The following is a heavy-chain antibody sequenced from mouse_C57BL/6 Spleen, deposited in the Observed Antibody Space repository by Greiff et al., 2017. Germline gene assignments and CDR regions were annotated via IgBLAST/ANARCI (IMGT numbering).Heavy chain of an antibody. CDR1: GYTFTDYY. CDR3: ARGSSQYYFDY. V-gene: IGHV1-76*01. D-gene: IGHD1-1*01. Sequence: VQLQQSGAELVRPGASVKLSCKASGYTFTDYYINWVKQRPGQGLEWIARIYPGSGNTYYNEKFKGKATLTAEKSSSTAYMQLSSLTSEDSAVYFCARGSSQYYFDYWGQGTTLTVSS. CDR2: IYPGSGNT. J-gene: IGHJ2*01.